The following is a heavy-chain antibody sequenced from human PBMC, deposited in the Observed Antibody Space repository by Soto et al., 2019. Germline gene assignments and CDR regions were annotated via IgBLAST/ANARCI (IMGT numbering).Heavy chain of an antibody. J-gene: IGHJ6*02. Sequence: PGGSLRLSCAASGFTFSSYSMNWVRQAPGKGLEWVSSISSSSSYIYYADSVKGRFTISRDNAKNSLYLQMNSLRAEDTAVYYCARDLNGYYYYGMDVWGQGTTVTVSS. CDR3: ARDLNGYYYYGMDV. CDR2: ISSSSSYI. V-gene: IGHV3-21*01. CDR1: GFTFSSYS.